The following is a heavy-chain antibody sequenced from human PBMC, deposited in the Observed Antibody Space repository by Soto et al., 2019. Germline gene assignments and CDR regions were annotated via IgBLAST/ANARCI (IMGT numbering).Heavy chain of an antibody. D-gene: IGHD2-2*01. CDR3: ATEGQLLRFKGTGY. Sequence: EVQLLESGGGLVQPGGSLRLSCAASGFTFSSYAMSWVRQAPGKGLEWVSAISGSGGSTYYADSVKGRFTISRDNSKNTPYLQMNSLRAEDTAVYYCATEGQLLRFKGTGYWGQGTLVTVSS. CDR2: ISGSGGST. V-gene: IGHV3-23*01. CDR1: GFTFSSYA. J-gene: IGHJ4*02.